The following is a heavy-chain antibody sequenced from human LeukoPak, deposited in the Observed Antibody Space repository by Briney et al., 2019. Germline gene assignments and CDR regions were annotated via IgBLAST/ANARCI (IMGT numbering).Heavy chain of an antibody. Sequence: PGGSLRLSCAASGLTFSSYGMPWVRQAPGKGLEWVAVIWYDGSNKYYADSVKGRFTISRDNSRNTLYLQMNSLGAEDTAVYYCARDRYATVTVGSFDYWGQGTLVTVSS. CDR2: IWYDGSNK. CDR3: ARDRYATVTVGSFDY. D-gene: IGHD4-17*01. V-gene: IGHV3-33*01. J-gene: IGHJ4*02. CDR1: GLTFSSYG.